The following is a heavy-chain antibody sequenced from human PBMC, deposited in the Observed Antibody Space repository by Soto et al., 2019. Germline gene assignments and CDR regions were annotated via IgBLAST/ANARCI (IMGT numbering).Heavy chain of an antibody. Sequence: QVQLVQSGAEVKKPGASVKVSCKASGYTFTSYGISWVRQAPGQGLEWMGWISAYNGNTNFAQKLQGRVTMTTDTSTSTAYMELRSLRSDDTAVYYCARFMTYYYDSSGYYASDWGQGTLVTVSS. CDR1: GYTFTSYG. CDR2: ISAYNGNT. D-gene: IGHD3-22*01. J-gene: IGHJ4*02. CDR3: ARFMTYYYDSSGYYASD. V-gene: IGHV1-18*01.